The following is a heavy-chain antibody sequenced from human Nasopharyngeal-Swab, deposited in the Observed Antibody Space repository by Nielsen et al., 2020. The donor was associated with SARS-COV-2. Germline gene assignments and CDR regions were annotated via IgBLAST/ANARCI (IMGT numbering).Heavy chain of an antibody. Sequence: SETLSLTCIVSGGSISFYYWSWIRQPPGKGLEWIGYIYYSGSTNYNPSLKSRVTISVDTSKNQFSLNLSSVTAADTAVYYCARDVTPERLGSMDVWGQGTMVTVSS. V-gene: IGHV4-59*01. CDR1: GGSISFYY. CDR2: IYYSGST. CDR3: ARDVTPERLGSMDV. J-gene: IGHJ3*01. D-gene: IGHD2-2*01.